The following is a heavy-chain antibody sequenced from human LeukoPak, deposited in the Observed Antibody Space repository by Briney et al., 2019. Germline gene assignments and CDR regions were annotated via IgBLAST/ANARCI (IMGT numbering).Heavy chain of an antibody. Sequence: GGSLRLSCEASGFTFSNYSMNWVRQAPGKGLEWVSSISSRSSYIYYADSVKGRFTISRDNAKNSLYLQMNSLRAEDTAVYYCTRGSERSGYDYWGQGTLVTVSS. CDR3: TRGSERSGYDY. V-gene: IGHV3-21*01. CDR2: ISSRSSYI. J-gene: IGHJ4*02. D-gene: IGHD3-22*01. CDR1: GFTFSNYS.